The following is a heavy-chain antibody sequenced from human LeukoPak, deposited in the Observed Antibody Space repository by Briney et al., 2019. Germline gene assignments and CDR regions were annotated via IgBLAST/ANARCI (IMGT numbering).Heavy chain of an antibody. Sequence: GGSLRLSCAASGFTFTNYAMNWVRQAPGKGLEWVANIKQDGSEKYYVDSVKGRFTISRDNAKNSLYLQMNSLRAEDTAVYYCARFHLLRYFDWLIAGDAFDIWGQGTMVTVSS. D-gene: IGHD3-9*01. CDR1: GFTFTNYA. J-gene: IGHJ3*02. CDR3: ARFHLLRYFDWLIAGDAFDI. CDR2: IKQDGSEK. V-gene: IGHV3-7*03.